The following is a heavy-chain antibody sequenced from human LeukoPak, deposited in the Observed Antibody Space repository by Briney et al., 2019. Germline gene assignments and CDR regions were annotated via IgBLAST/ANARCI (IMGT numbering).Heavy chain of an antibody. CDR2: FYYNGST. Sequence: SETLSLTCTVSGASITSSSDYWGWIRQPPGKGLEWIGSFYYNGSTYYNPSLKSRVSISVDTSNNQFSLNVNSVTAADTAVYFCARNRSAVGVPAATVRNHAFDIWGQGTMVTV. CDR1: GASITSSSDY. CDR3: ARNRSAVGVPAATVRNHAFDI. V-gene: IGHV4-39*01. D-gene: IGHD2-2*01. J-gene: IGHJ3*02.